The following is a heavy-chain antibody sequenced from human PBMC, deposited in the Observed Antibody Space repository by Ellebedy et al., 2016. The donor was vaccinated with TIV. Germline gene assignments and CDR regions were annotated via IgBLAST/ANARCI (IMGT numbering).Heavy chain of an antibody. CDR3: AREVITAANIQPTFDY. J-gene: IGHJ4*02. V-gene: IGHV3-33*01. CDR1: GLTFSSYG. CDR2: IWYDGSNK. Sequence: GESLKISCAASGLTFSSYGMHWVRQAPGKGLEWVAVIWYDGSNKYYADSVKGRFTISRDNSKNTLYLQMNSLRAEDTAVYYCAREVITAANIQPTFDYWGQGTLVTVSS. D-gene: IGHD6-13*01.